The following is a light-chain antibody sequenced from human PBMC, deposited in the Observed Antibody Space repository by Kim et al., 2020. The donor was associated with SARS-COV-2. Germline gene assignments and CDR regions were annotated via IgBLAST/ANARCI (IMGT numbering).Light chain of an antibody. CDR1: SGSIADNY. Sequence: KTVTISCTRSSGSIADNYVQWYQQRPGSAHTTVIYEDDQRPSGVPDRFSGSVDSSSNSASLTISGLKTEDEADYHCQSYDSANHVIFGGGTQLTVL. CDR2: EDD. CDR3: QSYDSANHVI. J-gene: IGLJ2*01. V-gene: IGLV6-57*03.